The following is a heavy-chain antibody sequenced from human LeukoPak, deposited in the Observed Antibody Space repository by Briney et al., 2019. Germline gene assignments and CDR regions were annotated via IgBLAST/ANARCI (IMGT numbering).Heavy chain of an antibody. V-gene: IGHV4-34*01. J-gene: IGHJ4*02. CDR2: INHSGST. CDR1: GGSFSGYY. CDR3: AREMLRPGGAKDDY. D-gene: IGHD3-10*01. Sequence: PSETLSLTCAVYGGSFSGYYWSWIRQPPGKGLEWIGEINHSGSTNYNPSLTSRVTISVDTYQNQFSLKLSSVTAADTAVYYCAREMLRPGGAKDDYWGQGTLVTVSS.